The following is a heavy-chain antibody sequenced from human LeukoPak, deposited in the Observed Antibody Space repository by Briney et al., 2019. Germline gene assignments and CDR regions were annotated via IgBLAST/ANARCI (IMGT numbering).Heavy chain of an antibody. V-gene: IGHV3-30*18. Sequence: GGSLRLSCAASGFTFSSYSMNWVRQAPGKGLEWVAVISYDGSNKYYADSVKGRFTISRDNSKNTLYLQMNSLRAEDTAVYYCAKDLIVGATTYYYYGMDVWGQGTTVTVSS. CDR3: AKDLIVGATTYYYYGMDV. D-gene: IGHD1-26*01. J-gene: IGHJ6*02. CDR2: ISYDGSNK. CDR1: GFTFSSYS.